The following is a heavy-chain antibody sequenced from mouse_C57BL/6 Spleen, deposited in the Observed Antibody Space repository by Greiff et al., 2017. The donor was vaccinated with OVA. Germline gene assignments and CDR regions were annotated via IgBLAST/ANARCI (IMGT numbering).Heavy chain of an antibody. Sequence: QVQLQQSGAELVRPGTSVKVSCKASGYAFTNYLIEWVKQRPGQGLEWIGVINPGSGGTNYNEKFKGKATLTADKSSSTAYMQLSSLTSEDSAVYFGAREAVYYDYDWFAYWGQGTLVTVSA. CDR3: AREAVYYDYDWFAY. CDR1: GYAFTNYL. V-gene: IGHV1-54*01. J-gene: IGHJ3*01. D-gene: IGHD2-4*01. CDR2: INPGSGGT.